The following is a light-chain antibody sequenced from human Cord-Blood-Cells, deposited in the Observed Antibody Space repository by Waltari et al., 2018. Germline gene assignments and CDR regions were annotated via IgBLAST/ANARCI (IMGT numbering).Light chain of an antibody. CDR3: QQYDNRPLT. CDR1: QDISNY. V-gene: IGKV1-33*01. CDR2: DAA. Sequence: DIQMTQSPSSLSASVGDRVTITCQASQDISNYLNWYQQKPGNAPKLLIYDAANLETGVPSRCSGSGCGTDFIFTISSLHPEDIATYYCQQYDNRPLTFGPGTKVDIK. J-gene: IGKJ3*01.